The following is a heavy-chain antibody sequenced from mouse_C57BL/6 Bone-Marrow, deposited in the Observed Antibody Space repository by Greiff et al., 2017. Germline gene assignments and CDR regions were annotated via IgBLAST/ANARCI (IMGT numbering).Heavy chain of an antibody. V-gene: IGHV1-15*01. Sequence: QVQLKESGAELVRPGASVTLSCKASGYTFTDYEMHWVKQTPVHGLEWIGAIDPETGGTAYNQKFKGKAILTADKSSSTAYMELRSLTSEDSAVYYCTVLYYYGSSYYWGQGTTLAVSS. CDR2: IDPETGGT. CDR3: TVLYYYGSSYY. J-gene: IGHJ2*01. D-gene: IGHD1-1*01. CDR1: GYTFTDYE.